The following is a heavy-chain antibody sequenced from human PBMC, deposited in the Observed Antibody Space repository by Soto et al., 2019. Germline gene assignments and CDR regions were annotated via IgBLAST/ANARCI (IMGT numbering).Heavy chain of an antibody. Sequence: EVQLLESGGGLVQPGGSLRLSCAASGFTFSYSAMSWVRQAPGKGLEWVSAISGSGGSTYYAGSVKGRFTISRDNSKNTLYLQMNSLRAEDTAVYYCAKNTGGNPLDYWGQGTLVTVSS. D-gene: IGHD2-8*02. J-gene: IGHJ4*02. CDR2: ISGSGGST. CDR3: AKNTGGNPLDY. CDR1: GFTFSYSA. V-gene: IGHV3-23*01.